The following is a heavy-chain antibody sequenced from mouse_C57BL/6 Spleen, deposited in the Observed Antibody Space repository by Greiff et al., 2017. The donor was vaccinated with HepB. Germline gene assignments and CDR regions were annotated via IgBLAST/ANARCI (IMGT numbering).Heavy chain of an antibody. J-gene: IGHJ2*01. CDR1: GYAFSSYW. CDR2: IYPGDGDT. D-gene: IGHD1-1*01. V-gene: IGHV1-80*01. CDR3: ARGVYYGSSYYFDY. Sequence: VQLQQSGAELVKPGASVKISCKASGYAFSSYWMNWVKQRPGKGLEWIGQIYPGDGDTNYNGKFKGKATLTAEKSSSTAYMQLSSLTSEDSAVYFCARGVYYGSSYYFDYWGQGTTLTVSS.